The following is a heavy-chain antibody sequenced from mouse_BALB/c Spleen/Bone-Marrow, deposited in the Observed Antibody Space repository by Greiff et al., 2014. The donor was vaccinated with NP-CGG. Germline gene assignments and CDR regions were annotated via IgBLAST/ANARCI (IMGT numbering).Heavy chain of an antibody. J-gene: IGHJ3*01. D-gene: IGHD1-1*01. V-gene: IGHV5-4*02. CDR3: ANYYGSSWFAY. Sequence: EVKLLESGGGLVKPGGSLKLSCAASGFTFSDYYMYWVRQTPEKRLEWVATISEGGSYTYYPDSVKGRFTISRDNAKNNLYLQMSSLKSEDTAMYYCANYYGSSWFAYWGQGTLVTVSA. CDR1: GFTFSDYY. CDR2: ISEGGSYT.